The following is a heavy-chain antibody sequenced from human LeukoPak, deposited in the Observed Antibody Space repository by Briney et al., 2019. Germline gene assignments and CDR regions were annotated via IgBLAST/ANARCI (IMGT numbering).Heavy chain of an antibody. CDR2: ISGSGGST. CDR1: GFTFSSYA. D-gene: IGHD2-2*01. CDR3: AKEKAAYCSSTSCFDGYDY. V-gene: IGHV3-23*01. J-gene: IGHJ4*02. Sequence: PGGSPRLSCAASGFTFSSYAMSWVRQAPGKGLEWVSAISGSGGSTYYADSVKGRFSISRDNSKNTLYPQLNSLRAEDTAVYYCAKEKAAYCSSTSCFDGYDYWGQGTLVTVSS.